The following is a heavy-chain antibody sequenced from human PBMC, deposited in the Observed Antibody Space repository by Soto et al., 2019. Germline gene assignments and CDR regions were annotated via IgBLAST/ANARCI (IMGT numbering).Heavy chain of an antibody. V-gene: IGHV3-30-3*01. D-gene: IGHD5-18*01. J-gene: IGHJ6*02. CDR1: GFTFSSYA. CDR2: ISYDGSNK. CDR3: ARSWIRLWFLYYGMDV. Sequence: GGSLRLSCAASGFTFSSYAMHWVRQAPGKGLEWVAVISYDGSNKYYADSVKGRFTISRDNSKNTLYLQMNSLRAEDTAVYYCARSWIRLWFLYYGMDVWGQGTTVTVSS.